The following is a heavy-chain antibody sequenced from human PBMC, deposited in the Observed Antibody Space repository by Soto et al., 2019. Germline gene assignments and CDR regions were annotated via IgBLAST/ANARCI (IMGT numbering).Heavy chain of an antibody. D-gene: IGHD2-15*01. J-gene: IGHJ4*02. CDR3: ARGGWWVSYYLDY. V-gene: IGHV4-34*01. CDR2: INHSGST. CDR1: GGSFSGYY. Sequence: QVQLQQWGAGLLKPSETLSLTCAVYGGSFSGYYWSWIRQPPGKGLEWIGEINHSGSTNYNPSLKSRVAISVDTSQNQFSLKLSSVTAADTAVYYCARGGWWVSYYLDYWGQGTLVTVSS.